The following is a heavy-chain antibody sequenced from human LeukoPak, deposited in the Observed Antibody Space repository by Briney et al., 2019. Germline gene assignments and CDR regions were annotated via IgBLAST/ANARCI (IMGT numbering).Heavy chain of an antibody. CDR2: ISAFNGNT. Sequence: ASEKVSCKASGYTFTSYGISWVRQAPGQGLEWMGWISAFNGNTNYAQQLQGRVTMTTDTSTSTAYMELRSLRSDDTAVYYCARGLVTIFGVVIMGNYYYYGMDVWGQGTTVTVS. CDR1: GYTFTSYG. J-gene: IGHJ6*02. V-gene: IGHV1-18*01. CDR3: ARGLVTIFGVVIMGNYYYYGMDV. D-gene: IGHD3-3*01.